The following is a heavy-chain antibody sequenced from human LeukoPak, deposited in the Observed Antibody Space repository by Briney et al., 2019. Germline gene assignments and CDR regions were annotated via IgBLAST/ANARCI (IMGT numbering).Heavy chain of an antibody. Sequence: PSETLSLTCTVSGGSISRSSYWWDWIRQPPGKGLEWIGSIYYGGTTYYNPSLKSRVTISVDTSKMQFSLKLSSVTAADTAVYYCARVLVSGPGIAAAATSSTQRLSFRVRPHFDYWGQGTLVTVSS. D-gene: IGHD6-13*01. V-gene: IGHV4-39*01. CDR1: GGSISRSSYW. CDR3: ARVLVSGPGIAAAATSSTQRLSFRVRPHFDY. J-gene: IGHJ4*02. CDR2: IYYGGTT.